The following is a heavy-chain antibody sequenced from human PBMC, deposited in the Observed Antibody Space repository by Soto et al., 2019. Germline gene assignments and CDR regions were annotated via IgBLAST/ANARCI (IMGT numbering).Heavy chain of an antibody. CDR1: GFTFSSYS. V-gene: IGHV3-21*01. CDR2: ISSSSSYI. CDR3: ARLSGGSSSASRYDY. D-gene: IGHD1-26*01. Sequence: EVQLVESGGGLVKPGGSLRLSCAASGFTFSSYSMNWVRQAPGKGLEWVSSISSSSSYIYYADLVKGRFTISRDNAKNSVYLQMTSLRAEDTALYYCARLSGGSSSASRYDYWGHVTLVTVSS. J-gene: IGHJ4*01.